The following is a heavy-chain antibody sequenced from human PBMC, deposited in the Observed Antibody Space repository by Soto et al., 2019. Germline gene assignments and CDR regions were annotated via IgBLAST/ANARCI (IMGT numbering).Heavy chain of an antibody. Sequence: PGGSLRLSCAASGFSISTYWMHWVRQAPGKGLVWVSRINSDGSSTSYADSVKGRFTISRDNAKNTLYLQMNSLRGEDTAVYFCARDKYSSSSYYFYYVMDVWGQGTTVTVSS. CDR3: ARDKYSSSSYYFYYVMDV. D-gene: IGHD6-13*01. J-gene: IGHJ6*02. CDR2: INSDGSST. CDR1: GFSISTYW. V-gene: IGHV3-74*01.